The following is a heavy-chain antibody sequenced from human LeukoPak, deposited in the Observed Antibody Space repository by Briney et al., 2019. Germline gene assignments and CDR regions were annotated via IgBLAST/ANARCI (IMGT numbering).Heavy chain of an antibody. CDR1: GGSISSYY. J-gene: IGHJ2*01. Sequence: SETLSLTCTVSGGSISSYYWSWIRQPAGKGLEWIGRIYTSGSTNYNPSLKSRVTMSVDTSKNQFSLKLSSVTAADTAVYYCARVKFVGANWSFDLWGRGTLVTVSS. CDR2: IYTSGST. CDR3: ARVKFVGANWSFDL. V-gene: IGHV4-4*07. D-gene: IGHD2-15*01.